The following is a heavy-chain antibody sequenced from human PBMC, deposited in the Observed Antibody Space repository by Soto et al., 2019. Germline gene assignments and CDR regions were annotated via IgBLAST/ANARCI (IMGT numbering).Heavy chain of an antibody. CDR1: GYMFTGYY. Sequence: QVQLVQSGADVKKPGASVKVSCKASGYMFTGYYMHWVRQAPGQGLEWMGWINPDSGGTNYAQKFQGWVTMTRDTSISKAFMELNRLRFDDTAVYYCARASWGGSYYYYMDVWGKGTTVTVSS. D-gene: IGHD3-16*01. V-gene: IGHV1-2*04. CDR3: ARASWGGSYYYYMDV. CDR2: INPDSGGT. J-gene: IGHJ6*03.